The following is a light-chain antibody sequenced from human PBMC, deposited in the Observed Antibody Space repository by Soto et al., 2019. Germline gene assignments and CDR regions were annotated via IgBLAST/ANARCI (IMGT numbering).Light chain of an antibody. CDR1: QSISSY. CDR2: AAS. J-gene: IGKJ1*01. CDR3: QQSYSTPQT. V-gene: IGKV1-39*01. Sequence: DIQMTQSPSSLSASVGDRVTITCRASQSISSYLNWYQQKPGKAPKLLIYAASSLQSGVPSRFSGSGSGTDFTLTISSLQHEDLATYYCQQSYSTPQTFGQGTKVEIK.